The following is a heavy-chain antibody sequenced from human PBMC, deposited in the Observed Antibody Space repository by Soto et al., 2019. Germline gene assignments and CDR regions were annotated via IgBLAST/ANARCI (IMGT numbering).Heavy chain of an antibody. Sequence: QLQLQESGSGLVKPSQTLSLTCAVSGGSISSGGYSWIWIRQPPGKGLEWVGYIYHSGSTCYSPSLKTRVTISVDRSKNQFSLTLSSVTAADTDVYYCASRPSGSGFDPWGQGTLVTVSS. D-gene: IGHD1-26*01. CDR3: ASRPSGSGFDP. V-gene: IGHV4-30-2*01. J-gene: IGHJ5*02. CDR2: IYHSGST. CDR1: GGSISSGGYS.